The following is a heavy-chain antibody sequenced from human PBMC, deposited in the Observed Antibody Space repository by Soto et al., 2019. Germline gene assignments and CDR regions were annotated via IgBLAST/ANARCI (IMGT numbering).Heavy chain of an antibody. V-gene: IGHV5-51*01. Sequence: PGESLKISCRTSGYKFTSSWIAWVRQKPGKGLEWMGTIFPSDSDTRYSPSFQGQVTIAADRSTSTVFLQWASLKASDTAVYFCARKDKSGYFNWFDPWGQGTPVTVSP. D-gene: IGHD3-22*01. J-gene: IGHJ5*02. CDR3: ARKDKSGYFNWFDP. CDR1: GYKFTSSW. CDR2: IFPSDSDT.